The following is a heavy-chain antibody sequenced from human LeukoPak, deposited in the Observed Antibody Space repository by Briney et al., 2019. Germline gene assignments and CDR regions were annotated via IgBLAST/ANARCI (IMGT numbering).Heavy chain of an antibody. CDR3: ARQLYPYYFDY. CDR1: GFTFSSYG. Sequence: KPGGSLRLSCAASGFTFSSYGMHWVRQAPGKGLEWIGSIYYSGSTYYNPSLKSRVTISVDTSKNQFSLKLGSVTAADTAVYYCARQLYPYYFDYWGQGTLVTVSS. CDR2: IYYSGST. J-gene: IGHJ4*02. D-gene: IGHD2-2*02. V-gene: IGHV4-59*05.